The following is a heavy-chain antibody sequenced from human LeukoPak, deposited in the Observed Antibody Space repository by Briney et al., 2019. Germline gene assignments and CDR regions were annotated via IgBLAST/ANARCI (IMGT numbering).Heavy chain of an antibody. D-gene: IGHD4-17*01. Sequence: SETLSLTCTVSGGSISSYYWSWIRQPPGKGLEWIGYIYYSGSTNYNPSLKGRVTISVDTSKNQFPLKLSSVTAADTAVYYCARLDDYGDYELDYWGQGTLVTVSS. CDR3: ARLDDYGDYELDY. CDR1: GGSISSYY. CDR2: IYYSGST. V-gene: IGHV4-59*01. J-gene: IGHJ4*02.